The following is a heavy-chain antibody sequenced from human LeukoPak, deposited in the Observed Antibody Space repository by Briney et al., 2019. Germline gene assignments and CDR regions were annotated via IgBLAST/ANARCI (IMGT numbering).Heavy chain of an antibody. Sequence: GGSLRLSCAASGFTFDDYAMHWVRQAPGKGLEWVSVISWNSGSIGYADSVKGRFTISRDNAKNSLYLQMNSLRAEDTAVYYCARDRAYYYYGMDVWGQGTTVTVSS. CDR2: ISWNSGSI. V-gene: IGHV3-9*01. CDR1: GFTFDDYA. J-gene: IGHJ6*02. CDR3: ARDRAYYYYGMDV.